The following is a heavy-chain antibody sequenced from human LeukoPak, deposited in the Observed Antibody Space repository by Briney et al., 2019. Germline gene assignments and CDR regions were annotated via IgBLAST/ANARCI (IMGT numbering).Heavy chain of an antibody. CDR3: ARTYSSGWYGGDAFDI. CDR1: GFTFSTYW. J-gene: IGHJ3*02. D-gene: IGHD6-19*01. V-gene: IGHV3-7*02. CDR2: IKQDGSEK. Sequence: SGGSLRLSCAASGFTFSTYWMNWVRQAPGKGLEWVANIKQDGSEKYYVDSVKGRFTISRDNAKNSLYLQMNSQRAEDTAVYYCARTYSSGWYGGDAFDIWGQGTMVTVSS.